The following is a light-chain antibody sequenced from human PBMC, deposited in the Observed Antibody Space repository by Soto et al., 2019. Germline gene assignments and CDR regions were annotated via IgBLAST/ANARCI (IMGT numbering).Light chain of an antibody. V-gene: IGKV3-11*01. CDR1: QSVSSY. Sequence: EIVLTQSPATLSLSPGERATLSCRASQSVSSYLAWYQQTPGQAPRLLLYDASNRATGIPARFSGSGSGTDFTLTISSLEPEEFAVYYCQQRSIFGQGTRLEIK. CDR3: QQRSI. CDR2: DAS. J-gene: IGKJ5*01.